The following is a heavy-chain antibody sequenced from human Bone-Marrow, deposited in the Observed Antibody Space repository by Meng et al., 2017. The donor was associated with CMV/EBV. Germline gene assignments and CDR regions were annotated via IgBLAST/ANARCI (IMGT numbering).Heavy chain of an antibody. J-gene: IGHJ4*02. Sequence: AASGFTFTSYAMSWVRQAPGKGLEWVSAISDSGGSAYYADSVKGRFTISRDNSKNRLYLQMNSLRAEDTAVYYCAEEQGPWSSLIDYWGQGTLVTVSS. D-gene: IGHD2-8*02. CDR2: ISDSGGSA. V-gene: IGHV3-23*01. CDR3: AEEQGPWSSLIDY. CDR1: GFTFTSYA.